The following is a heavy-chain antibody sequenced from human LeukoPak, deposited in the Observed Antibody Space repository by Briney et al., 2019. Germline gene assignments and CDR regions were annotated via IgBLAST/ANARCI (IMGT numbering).Heavy chain of an antibody. CDR1: GFTLSSYG. CDR3: PKDFDGYSYGIFDY. CDR2: IRNDRNNQ. D-gene: IGHD5-18*01. Sequence: GGSLRLSCAASGFTLSSYGMHWVRQAPGRGLEWVTFIRNDRNNQYYAGSVKGRFTVSRDNSKSAMHLQMNSLRAEDMAMYYCPKDFDGYSYGIFDYWGQGTQVTVSS. V-gene: IGHV3-30*02. J-gene: IGHJ4*02.